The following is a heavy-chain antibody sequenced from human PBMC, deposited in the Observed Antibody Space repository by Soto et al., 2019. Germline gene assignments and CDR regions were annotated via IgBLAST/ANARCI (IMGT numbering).Heavy chain of an antibody. CDR2: ISSSGSVK. CDR1: GFILSDCA. Sequence: PGGSLRLSCATSGFILSDCAMNWVRQAPGKGLEWVSYISSSGSVKDYADSVKGRFTVSRDNARNTLYLQMNSLRAEDTAVYYCARIRPGVSAPKGYFDYWGQGTLVTVSS. D-gene: IGHD3-10*01. CDR3: ARIRPGVSAPKGYFDY. J-gene: IGHJ4*02. V-gene: IGHV3-48*01.